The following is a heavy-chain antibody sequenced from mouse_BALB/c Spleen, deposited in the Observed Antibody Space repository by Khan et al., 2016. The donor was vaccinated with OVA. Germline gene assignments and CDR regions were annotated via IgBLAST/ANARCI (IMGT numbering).Heavy chain of an antibody. CDR2: ISYSGRT. J-gene: IGHJ2*01. V-gene: IGHV3-2*02. D-gene: IGHD1-1*01. Sequence: EVQLQESGPGLVKPSQSLSLTCTVTGYSITSDYARNWIRQFPGNKLEWMGYISYSGRTSYNPSLKSRIPITRDTSKNQFFLQLNSVTTEDTATYYCARSVTITTVVATDFDYWGQGTTLTVSS. CDR3: ARSVTITTVVATDFDY. CDR1: GYSITSDYA.